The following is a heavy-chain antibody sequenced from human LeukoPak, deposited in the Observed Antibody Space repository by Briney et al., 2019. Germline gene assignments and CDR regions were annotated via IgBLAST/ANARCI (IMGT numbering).Heavy chain of an antibody. D-gene: IGHD6-19*01. CDR1: GITFSRYW. CDR3: AKVGDSSGWYGSLDI. CDR2: INSDGSWT. V-gene: IGHV3-74*01. Sequence: GGSLRLSCVDSGITFSRYWMSWVRQAPGKGLVWVSHINSDGSWTSYADSVKGRFTISKDNAKNTVYLQMNSLRAEDTAVYYCAKVGDSSGWYGSLDIWGQGTMVTVSS. J-gene: IGHJ3*02.